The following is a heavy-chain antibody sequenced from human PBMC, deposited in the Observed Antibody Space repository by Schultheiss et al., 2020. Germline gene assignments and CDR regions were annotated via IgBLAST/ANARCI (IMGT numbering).Heavy chain of an antibody. CDR2: ISSSDDGT. V-gene: IGHV3-23*01. J-gene: IGHJ5*02. Sequence: LSLTCAASAFTFSIYAMSWVRQAPGKGLEWVSSISSSDDGTYYADSVKGRFTISRDNPRNTMYLQMNSLRVEDTAVYYCARGGVGLTDFRWTDPWGQGALVTVSS. D-gene: IGHD3/OR15-3a*01. CDR3: ARGGVGLTDFRWTDP. CDR1: AFTFSIYA.